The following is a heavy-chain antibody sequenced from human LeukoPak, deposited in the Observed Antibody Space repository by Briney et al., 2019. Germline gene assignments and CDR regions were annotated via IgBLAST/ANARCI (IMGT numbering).Heavy chain of an antibody. CDR2: IYYSGST. CDR1: GGSVSRGGYY. Sequence: PSETLSLTCTVSGGSVSRGGYYWGWIRQPPGKGLEWIGNIYYSGSTYYNPSLKSRVTISVDTSKNQFSLKLSSVTAADTAVYYCARLSITGRSAFDIWGQGTMVTVSS. CDR3: ARLSITGRSAFDI. V-gene: IGHV4-39*01. D-gene: IGHD1-20*01. J-gene: IGHJ3*02.